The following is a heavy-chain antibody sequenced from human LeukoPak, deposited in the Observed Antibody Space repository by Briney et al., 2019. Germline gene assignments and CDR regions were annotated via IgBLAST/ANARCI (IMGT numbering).Heavy chain of an antibody. CDR3: ARDRAIYYDILTIDP. D-gene: IGHD3-9*01. J-gene: IGHJ5*02. Sequence: GASVKVSCKASGYTFTSYGISWVRQAPGQGLEWMGWISAYNGNTNYAQKLQGRVTMTTDTSTSTAYMELRSLRSDDTAVYYCARDRAIYYDILTIDPWGQGTLVTVSS. CDR2: ISAYNGNT. V-gene: IGHV1-18*01. CDR1: GYTFTSYG.